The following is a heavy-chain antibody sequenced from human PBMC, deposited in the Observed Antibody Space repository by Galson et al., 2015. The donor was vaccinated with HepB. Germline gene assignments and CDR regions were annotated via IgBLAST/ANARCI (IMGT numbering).Heavy chain of an antibody. J-gene: IGHJ4*02. CDR1: GFTFSSYG. CDR2: ISYGGSNK. Sequence: SLRLSCAASGFTFSSYGMHWVRQAPGKGLEWVAVISYGGSNKYYADSVQGRFTISRDNSKNTLYLQLNSLRAEDTAVYYCANDGLAGGYPDYWGQGTLVTVSS. V-gene: IGHV3-30*18. D-gene: IGHD3-22*01. CDR3: ANDGLAGGYPDY.